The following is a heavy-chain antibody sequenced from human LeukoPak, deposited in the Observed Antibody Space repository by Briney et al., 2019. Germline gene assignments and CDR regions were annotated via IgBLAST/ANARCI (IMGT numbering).Heavy chain of an antibody. CDR1: GGSFSGYY. Sequence: TSETLSPTCAVYGGSFSGYYWSWIRQPPGKGLEWIGEINHSGSTNYNPSLKSRVTISVDTSKNQFSLKLSSVTAADTAVYYCARGFEYSSSSDYYYGMDVWGQGTTVTVSS. J-gene: IGHJ6*02. CDR2: INHSGST. V-gene: IGHV4-34*01. CDR3: ARGFEYSSSSDYYYGMDV. D-gene: IGHD6-6*01.